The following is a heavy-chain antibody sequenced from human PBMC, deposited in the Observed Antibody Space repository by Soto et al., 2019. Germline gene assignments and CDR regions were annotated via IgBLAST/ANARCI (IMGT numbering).Heavy chain of an antibody. CDR1: GFTFSSYW. Sequence: EVQLVESGGGLVQPGGSLRLSCAASGFTFSSYWMHWLRQAPGKGLVWVSRINRDGSSTTYADSVKGRFTISRDNAKNTRYLQMNSLRAEDTAGYYCARAKIRFLEWLAIWGQGPLVTVSS. D-gene: IGHD3-3*01. CDR2: INRDGSST. CDR3: ARAKIRFLEWLAI. V-gene: IGHV3-74*01. J-gene: IGHJ4*02.